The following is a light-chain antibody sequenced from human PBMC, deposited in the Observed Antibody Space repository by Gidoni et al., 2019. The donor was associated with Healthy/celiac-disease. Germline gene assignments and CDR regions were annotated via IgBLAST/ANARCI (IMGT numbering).Light chain of an antibody. CDR2: APA. J-gene: IGKJ1*01. Sequence: DIQRTPTPSSLSASVGDRVTITCRASQSISSYLNWYQQKPGKAPKLLIYAPASLQSGVPSRFSGSGSGTDFTLTISSLQPEDFATYYCQQSYSTPWTFGQGTKVEIK. CDR3: QQSYSTPWT. V-gene: IGKV1-39*01. CDR1: QSISSY.